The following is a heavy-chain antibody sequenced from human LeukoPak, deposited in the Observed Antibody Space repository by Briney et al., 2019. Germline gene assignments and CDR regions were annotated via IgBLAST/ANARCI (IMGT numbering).Heavy chain of an antibody. J-gene: IGHJ4*02. V-gene: IGHV3-30*04. CDR3: AREYSSGWYYFDY. CDR1: GFTFSSYA. Sequence: GGSLRLSCAASGFTFSSYAMHWVRQAPGKGLEWVAVISYDGSNKYYADSVKGRFTISRDNSKNTLYLQMNSLRAEDTAVYYCAREYSSGWYYFDYWGQGTLVTVSS. CDR2: ISYDGSNK. D-gene: IGHD6-19*01.